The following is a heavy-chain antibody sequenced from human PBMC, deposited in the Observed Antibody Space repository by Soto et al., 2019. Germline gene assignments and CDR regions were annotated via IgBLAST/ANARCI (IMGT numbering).Heavy chain of an antibody. Sequence: QVQLVQSGAEVKKPGSSVKVSCKASGGTFSSYAISWVRQAPGQGLEWMGGIIPIFGTTNYAQKFQGRVTIXXDXSXTTAYMELSSLRSEDTAVYYCARLYGVEWLRLSGDYWGQGTLVTVSS. J-gene: IGHJ4*02. CDR1: GGTFSSYA. D-gene: IGHD5-12*01. CDR2: IIPIFGTT. V-gene: IGHV1-69*12. CDR3: ARLYGVEWLRLSGDY.